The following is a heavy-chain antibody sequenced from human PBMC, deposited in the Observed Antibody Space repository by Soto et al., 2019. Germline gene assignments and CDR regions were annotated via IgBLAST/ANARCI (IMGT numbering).Heavy chain of an antibody. CDR3: ARHLGYNWFDP. V-gene: IGHV4-39*01. CDR1: GGSISSSSYY. Sequence: SETLSLTCTVSGGSISSSSYYWGWIRQPPGRGLQCIGSIYYSGSTYYDPPLKCRVTISVDTSKNQFSLKLSSVTAADTAVYYCARHLGYNWFDPWGQGTLVTVSS. J-gene: IGHJ5*02. CDR2: IYYSGST.